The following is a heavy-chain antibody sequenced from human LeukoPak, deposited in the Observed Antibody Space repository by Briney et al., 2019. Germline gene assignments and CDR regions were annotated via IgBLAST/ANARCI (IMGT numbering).Heavy chain of an antibody. CDR1: GFTFRNYW. J-gene: IGHJ4*02. CDR2: ISGDGSTT. CDR3: ASSLLGVSP. V-gene: IGHV3-74*01. Sequence: PGGSLRLSCAVSGFTFRNYWMYWVRQAPGEALVWVSRISGDGSTTTYADTVKGRFTISRDNAKNTLYLQMNSLRVDDTAVYYCASSLLGVSPWGQGTLVTVSS. D-gene: IGHD3-3*01.